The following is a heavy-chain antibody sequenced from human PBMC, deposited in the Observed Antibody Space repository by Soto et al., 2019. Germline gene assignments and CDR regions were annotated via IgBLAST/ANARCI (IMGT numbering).Heavy chain of an antibody. Sequence: GASVKVSCKASGYTFSSNGVSWVRQAPGQGLEWMGLISTFNGNAHYAQKFQGRVTMTTDTSTNTAYMELGSLNSDDTAVYYCARLNGYSSGWYDYWGQGTLVTVSS. V-gene: IGHV1-18*04. D-gene: IGHD6-19*01. CDR1: GYTFSSNG. CDR3: ARLNGYSSGWYDY. CDR2: ISTFNGNA. J-gene: IGHJ4*02.